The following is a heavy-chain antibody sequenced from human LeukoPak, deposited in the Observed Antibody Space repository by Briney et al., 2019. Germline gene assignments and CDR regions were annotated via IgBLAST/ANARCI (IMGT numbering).Heavy chain of an antibody. CDR2: IYYSGST. J-gene: IGHJ1*01. CDR3: ASGSYDFWSGYQYFQH. Sequence: SETLSLTCAVSGGSISSSSYYWGWIRQPPGKGLEWIGSIYYSGSTYYNPSLKSRVTISVDTSKNQFSLKLSSVTAADTAVYYCASGSYDFWSGYQYFQHWGQGTLVTVSS. CDR1: GGSISSSSYY. D-gene: IGHD3-3*01. V-gene: IGHV4-39*07.